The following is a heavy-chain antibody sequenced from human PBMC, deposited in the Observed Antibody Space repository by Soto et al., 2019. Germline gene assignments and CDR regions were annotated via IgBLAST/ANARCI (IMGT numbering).Heavy chain of an antibody. V-gene: IGHV5-51*01. CDR1: GYSFTNYW. CDR2: IYPGNSNT. Sequence: GESLNISCNGSGYSFTNYWIGWVRQMTGTGLEWMGIIYPGNSNTRYSPSFEGQVTMSADKSISTAYLQWSSLRASDTAIYFCARPSDVGLASSFEYWGQGTQVTVSS. CDR3: ARPSDVGLASSFEY. J-gene: IGHJ4*02.